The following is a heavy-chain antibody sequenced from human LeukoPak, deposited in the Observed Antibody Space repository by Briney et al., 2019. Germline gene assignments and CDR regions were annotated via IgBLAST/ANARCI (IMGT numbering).Heavy chain of an antibody. CDR3: ARRRRSLSFDP. CDR2: ISAYNGNT. CDR1: GYTFTSYG. V-gene: IGHV1-18*01. J-gene: IGHJ5*02. Sequence: ASVKVSCKASGYTFTSYGISWVRQAPGQGLEWMGWISAYNGNTNYAQKFQGRVTMTRNTSISTAYMELSSLRSEDTAVYYCARRRRSLSFDPWGQGTLVTVSS.